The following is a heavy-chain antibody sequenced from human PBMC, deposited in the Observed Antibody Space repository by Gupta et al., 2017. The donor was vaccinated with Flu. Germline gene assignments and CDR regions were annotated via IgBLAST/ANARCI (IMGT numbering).Heavy chain of an antibody. CDR2: IVVSIGNT. D-gene: IGHD3-10*01. J-gene: IGHJ4*02. Sequence: LLEPGGGWGHPGRSLRRFWAAPGFTFSAYGLPWVRQVPGGGLECVATIVVSIGNTYYSDSVKGWFTISRDNSKNTLYLQITGLKAEDTGTYYCGKDRSLWFGDFSASDYWGQGTLVTVSS. V-gene: IGHV3-23*01. CDR1: GFTFSAYG. CDR3: GKDRSLWFGDFSASDY.